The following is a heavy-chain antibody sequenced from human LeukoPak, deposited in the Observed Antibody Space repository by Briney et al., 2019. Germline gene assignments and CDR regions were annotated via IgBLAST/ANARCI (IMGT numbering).Heavy chain of an antibody. CDR1: GFTFDDYA. CDR2: ISWNSGSI. V-gene: IGHV3-9*01. CDR3: AKDYQWLVRPSFDY. Sequence: GGSLRLSCAASGFTFDDYAMHWVRRAPGKGLEWVSGISWNSGSIGYADSVKGRFTISRDNAKNSLYLQMNSLRAEDTALYYCAKDYQWLVRPSFDYWGQGTLVTVSS. D-gene: IGHD6-19*01. J-gene: IGHJ4*02.